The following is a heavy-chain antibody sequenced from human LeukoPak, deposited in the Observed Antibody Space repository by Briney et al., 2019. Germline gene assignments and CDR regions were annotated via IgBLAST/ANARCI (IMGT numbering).Heavy chain of an antibody. V-gene: IGHV3-66*01. Sequence: GGSLRLSCAASGFTVSSNYMSWVRQAPGKGLEWVSVIYSGGSTYYADSVKGRFTISRDNSKNTLYLQMNSLRAEDTAVYFCARGEDFWNGYPNWFDPRGQGTLVTVSS. J-gene: IGHJ5*02. D-gene: IGHD3-3*01. CDR2: IYSGGST. CDR3: ARGEDFWNGYPNWFDP. CDR1: GFTVSSNY.